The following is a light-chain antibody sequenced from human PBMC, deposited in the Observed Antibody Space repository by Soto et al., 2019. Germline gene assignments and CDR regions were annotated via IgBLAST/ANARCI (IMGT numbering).Light chain of an antibody. Sequence: DIVMTQSPDSLAVSLGERATINCKSSQSVLYSSNNKNYLAGYQQKPGQPPKLLISWASTRESGIPDRFSGSGAGTDFTLTISSLQAEDVAVYYCQQYYNIPKTFGQGTKVEIK. CDR2: WAS. CDR1: QSVLYSSNNKNY. J-gene: IGKJ1*01. CDR3: QQYYNIPKT. V-gene: IGKV4-1*01.